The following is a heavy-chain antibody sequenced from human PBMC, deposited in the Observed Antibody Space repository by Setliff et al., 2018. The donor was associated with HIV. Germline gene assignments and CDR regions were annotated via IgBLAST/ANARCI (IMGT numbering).Heavy chain of an antibody. V-gene: IGHV4-4*02. CDR3: ARVQYHYVNNGDSYYFTH. CDR1: GDSVTTSSW. J-gene: IGHJ4*01. CDR2: IYHTGST. Sequence: PSETLSLTCAVSGDSVTTSSWWSWVRQSPGKGLEWIGEIYHTGSTNYSPSLKSRVTISVDKSKNQFSLRLNSVTAADTAVYYCARVQYHYVNNGDSYYFTHWGHGTLVTVSS. D-gene: IGHD3-10*02.